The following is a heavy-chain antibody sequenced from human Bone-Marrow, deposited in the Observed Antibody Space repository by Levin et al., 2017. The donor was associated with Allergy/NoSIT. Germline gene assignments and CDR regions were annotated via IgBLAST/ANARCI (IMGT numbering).Heavy chain of an antibody. Sequence: SETLSLTCTVSGGSITGSSYYWGWIRQPPGGGLEWIGSFFFGGNTYYNPTLKSRVSISVDTSKSQLSLKLTSVTAADTAFSSCARQPNRPTSKFRFDSWGQGSLVTVSS. CDR3: ARQPNRPTSKFRFDS. CDR1: GGSITGSSYY. CDR2: FFFGGNT. J-gene: IGHJ4*02. V-gene: IGHV4-39*01. D-gene: IGHD4-11*01.